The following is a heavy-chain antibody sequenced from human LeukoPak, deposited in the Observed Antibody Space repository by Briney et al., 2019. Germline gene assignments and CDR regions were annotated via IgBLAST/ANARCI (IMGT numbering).Heavy chain of an antibody. Sequence: PSETLSLTCTVSGGSISSYYWSWIRQPPEKGLEWIGYIYYSGSTNYNPSLKSRVTISVDTSKNQFSLKLSSVTAADTAVYYCARSVDGYNFGYWGQGTLVTVSS. CDR2: IYYSGST. V-gene: IGHV4-59*08. CDR1: GGSISSYY. J-gene: IGHJ4*02. CDR3: ARSVDGYNFGY. D-gene: IGHD5-24*01.